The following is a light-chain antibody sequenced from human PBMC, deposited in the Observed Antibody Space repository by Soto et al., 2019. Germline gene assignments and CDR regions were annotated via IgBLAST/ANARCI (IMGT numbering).Light chain of an antibody. Sequence: VLTKSPATLSLSPGERASLSCRASQSVSSYLAWYQQKPGQAPRLLIYGASNRATGIPDRFSGSGSGTDFTLTISRLEPEDFAVYYCQQYGSSGTFGQGTNVDIK. CDR1: QSVSSY. CDR2: GAS. J-gene: IGKJ1*01. V-gene: IGKV3-20*01. CDR3: QQYGSSGT.